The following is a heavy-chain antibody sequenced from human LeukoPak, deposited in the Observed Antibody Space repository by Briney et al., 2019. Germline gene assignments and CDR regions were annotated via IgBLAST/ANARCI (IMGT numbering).Heavy chain of an antibody. CDR3: ARGVEPLAANTLAY. Sequence: GGSLRLSCAASGFTVITNDMTWVRQAPGKGLEWVSVLYSDGNTKYADTVQGRFTISGDNSKNTLYLEMNSLSPDDTAVYYCARGVEPLAANTLAYWGQGTLVTVSS. J-gene: IGHJ4*02. V-gene: IGHV3-53*01. CDR1: GFTVITND. D-gene: IGHD1-14*01. CDR2: LYSDGNT.